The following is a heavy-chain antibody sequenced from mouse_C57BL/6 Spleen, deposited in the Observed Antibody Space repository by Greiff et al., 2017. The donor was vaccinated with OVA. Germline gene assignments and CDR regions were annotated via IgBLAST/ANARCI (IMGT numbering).Heavy chain of an antibody. D-gene: IGHD2-5*01. CDR1: GYSFTSYY. CDR2: IYPGSGNT. J-gene: IGHJ2*01. V-gene: IGHV1-66*01. CDR3: AGGSNYYFDY. Sequence: VKLQESGPELVKPGASVKISCKASGYSFTSYYIHWVKQRPGQGLEWIGWIYPGSGNTKYNEKFKGKATLTADTSSSTAYMQLSSLTSEDSAVYYCAGGSNYYFDYWGQGTTLTVSS.